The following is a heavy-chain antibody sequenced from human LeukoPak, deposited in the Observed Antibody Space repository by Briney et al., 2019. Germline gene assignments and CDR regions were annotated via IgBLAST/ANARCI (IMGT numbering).Heavy chain of an antibody. D-gene: IGHD1-26*01. V-gene: IGHV3-23*01. CDR1: GFTFNNYG. CDR3: TKGPVPTINIAGVFEY. J-gene: IGHJ4*02. Sequence: GGSLRLSCAASGFTFNNYGMSWVRQAPGKGLEWVSVIVGSGASTWYADPVKGRFTISRDNSKKTLYLQMNSLRAEDTALYYCTKGPVPTINIAGVFEYWGQGTLVTVSS. CDR2: IVGSGAST.